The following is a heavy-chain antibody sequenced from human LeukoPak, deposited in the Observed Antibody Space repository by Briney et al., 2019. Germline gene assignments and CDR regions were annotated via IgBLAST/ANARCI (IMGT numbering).Heavy chain of an antibody. D-gene: IGHD5-12*01. CDR2: IIPIFGTA. CDR1: GGTFSSYA. CDR3: ARGSQALRGYSGYANWFDP. V-gene: IGHV1-69*01. Sequence: SVKVSCKASGGTFSSYAISWVRQAPGQGLEWMGGIIPIFGTANYAQKFQGRVTITADESTSTAYMELRSLRSDDTAVYYCARGSQALRGYSGYANWFDPWGQGTLVTVSS. J-gene: IGHJ5*02.